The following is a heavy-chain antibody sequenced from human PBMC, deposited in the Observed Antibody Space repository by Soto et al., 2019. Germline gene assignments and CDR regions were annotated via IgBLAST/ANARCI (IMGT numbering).Heavy chain of an antibody. Sequence: PSETLSLTCTVSGGSISSYYWSWIRQPPGKGLEWIGYIYYSGSTSYNPSLKSRVTISVDTSKNQFSLKLSSVTAADTAVYYCARRYGGNFDDWGQGTLVTVSS. V-gene: IGHV4-59*01. D-gene: IGHD1-26*01. J-gene: IGHJ4*02. CDR2: IYYSGST. CDR1: GGSISSYY. CDR3: ARRYGGNFDD.